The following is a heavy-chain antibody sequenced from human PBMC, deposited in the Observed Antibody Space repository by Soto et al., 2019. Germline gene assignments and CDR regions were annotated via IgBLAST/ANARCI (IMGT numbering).Heavy chain of an antibody. J-gene: IGHJ5*02. CDR1: GGSISSGDYY. D-gene: IGHD2-8*01. CDR3: ARCINGVFLNWFDP. Sequence: SETLSLTCTVSGGSISSGDYYWSWIRQPPGKGLEWIGYIYYSGSTYYNPSLKSRVTIAVDTSKNQFSLKLSSVTAADTAVYYCARCINGVFLNWFDPWGQGTLVTVSS. V-gene: IGHV4-30-4*01. CDR2: IYYSGST.